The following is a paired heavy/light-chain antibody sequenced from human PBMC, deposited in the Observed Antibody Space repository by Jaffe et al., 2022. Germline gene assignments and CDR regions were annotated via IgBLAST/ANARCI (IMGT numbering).Heavy chain of an antibody. CDR3: ARGPPPYYYGSGSWFPTPPHV. D-gene: IGHD3-10*01. J-gene: IGHJ3*01. V-gene: IGHV1-2*06. CDR1: GYTFTGYY. CDR2: INPNSGGT. Sequence: QVQLVQSGAEVKKPGASVKVSCKASGYTFTGYYMHWVRQAPGQGLEWMGRINPNSGGTNYAQKFQGRVTMTRDTSISTAYMELSRLRSDDTAVYYCARGPPPYYYGSGSWFPTPPHVWGQGTMVTVSS.
Light chain of an antibody. J-gene: IGKJ3*01. CDR1: QDISNY. Sequence: DIQMTQSPSSLSASVGDRVTITCQASQDISNYLNWYQQKPGKAPKLLIYDASNLETGVPSRFSGSGSGTDFTFTISSLQPEDIATYYCQQYDNLDRFTFGPGTKVDIK. CDR3: QQYDNLDRFT. V-gene: IGKV1-33*01. CDR2: DAS.